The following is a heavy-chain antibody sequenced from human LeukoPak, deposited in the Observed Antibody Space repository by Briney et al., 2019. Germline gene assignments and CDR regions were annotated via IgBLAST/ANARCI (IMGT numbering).Heavy chain of an antibody. V-gene: IGHV3-11*06. Sequence: GGSLRLSCAASGFTFSDYYMSWIRQAPGKGLEWVSYISSSSSYTNYADSVKGRFTISRDNAKNSLYLQMNSLRAEDTAAYYCARVLLYSSGWYYFDYWGQGTLVTVSS. CDR1: GFTFSDYY. CDR3: ARVLLYSSGWYYFDY. CDR2: ISSSSSYT. J-gene: IGHJ4*02. D-gene: IGHD6-19*01.